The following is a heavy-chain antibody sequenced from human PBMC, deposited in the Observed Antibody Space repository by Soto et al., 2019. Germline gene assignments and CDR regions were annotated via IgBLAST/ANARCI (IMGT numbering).Heavy chain of an antibody. D-gene: IGHD3-3*01. J-gene: IGHJ5*02. V-gene: IGHV3-7*01. CDR2: IKQDGSEK. Sequence: GGSLRLSCVASGFTFSSYWMSWVRQAPGKGLEWVANIKQDGSEKYYVDSVKGRFTISRDNAKNSLYLQMNSLRAEDTAVYYCARDSPDGTYYDFLSGYYSARRRDNWFDPWRQGALVTVS. CDR1: GFTFSSYW. CDR3: ARDSPDGTYYDFLSGYYSARRRDNWFDP.